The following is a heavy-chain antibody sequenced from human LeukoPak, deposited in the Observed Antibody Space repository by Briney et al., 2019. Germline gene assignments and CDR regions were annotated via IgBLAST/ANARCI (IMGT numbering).Heavy chain of an antibody. D-gene: IGHD1-26*01. J-gene: IGHJ4*02. CDR3: ARGGGVYSGSPADY. CDR1: GYTLTELS. V-gene: IGHV1-24*01. Sequence: ASVKVSCKVSGYTLTELSMHWVRQAPGKGLEWMGGFDPEDGETIYAQKFQGRVTMTTDTSTSTAYMELRSLRSDDTAVYYCARGGGVYSGSPADYWGQGTLVTVSS. CDR2: FDPEDGET.